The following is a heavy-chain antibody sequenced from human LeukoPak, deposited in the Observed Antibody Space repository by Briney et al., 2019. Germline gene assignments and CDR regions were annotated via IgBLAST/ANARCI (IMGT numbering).Heavy chain of an antibody. CDR2: IYYSGST. J-gene: IGHJ4*02. D-gene: IGHD5-18*01. CDR1: GGSISSGDYY. Sequence: PSQTLSLTCTVSGGSISSGDYYWSWIRQPPGKGLERIGYIYYSGSTYYNPSLKSRVTISVDTSKNQFSLKLSSVTAADTAVYYCARGRGYSYGSFDYWGQGTLVTVSS. CDR3: ARGRGYSYGSFDY. V-gene: IGHV4-30-4*08.